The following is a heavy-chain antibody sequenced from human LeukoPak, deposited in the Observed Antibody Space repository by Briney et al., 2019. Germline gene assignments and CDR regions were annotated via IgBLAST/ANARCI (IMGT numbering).Heavy chain of an antibody. CDR2: ISGSGGST. CDR3: AKPRWTTVTTGDFDY. D-gene: IGHD4-17*01. V-gene: IGHV3-23*01. J-gene: IGHJ4*02. Sequence: PGGSLRLSCAASGFTFSSYAMSWVRQAPGKGLEWDSAISGSGGSTYYADSVKGRFTISRDNSKNTLYLQMNSLRAEDTAVYYCAKPRWTTVTTGDFDYWGQGTLVTVSS. CDR1: GFTFSSYA.